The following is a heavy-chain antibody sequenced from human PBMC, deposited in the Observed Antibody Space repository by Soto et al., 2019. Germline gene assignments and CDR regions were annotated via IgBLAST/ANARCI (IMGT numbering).Heavy chain of an antibody. CDR3: ARALSGWIRSAFDF. V-gene: IGHV1-2*02. D-gene: IGHD5-12*01. CDR1: GYTFTAFY. Sequence: QVQLVQSGAEVKMPGASVKISCKASGYTFTAFYLHWVRQAPGRGLEWMGWINPNGGGAKFAPQCQGRVSMTGDTSINTVYLDVSRLSHDDTAVYYCARALSGWIRSAFDFWGQGTMVTVSS. CDR2: INPNGGGA. J-gene: IGHJ3*01.